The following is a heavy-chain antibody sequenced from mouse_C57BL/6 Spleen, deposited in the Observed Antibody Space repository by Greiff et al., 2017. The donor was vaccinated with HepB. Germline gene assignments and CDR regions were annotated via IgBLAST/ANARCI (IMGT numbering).Heavy chain of an antibody. V-gene: IGHV1-80*01. Sequence: VQLQQSGAELVKPGASVKISCKASGYAFSSYWMNWVKQRPGKGLEWIGQIYPGDGDTNYNGKFKGKATLTADKSSSTDYMQLSSLTSEASAVYFCARAGRGSSYDYFDYWGQGTTLTVSS. D-gene: IGHD1-1*01. J-gene: IGHJ2*01. CDR1: GYAFSSYW. CDR3: ARAGRGSSYDYFDY. CDR2: IYPGDGDT.